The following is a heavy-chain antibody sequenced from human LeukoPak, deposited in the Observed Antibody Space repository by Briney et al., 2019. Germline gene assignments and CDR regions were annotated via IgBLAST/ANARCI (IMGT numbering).Heavy chain of an antibody. Sequence: PSETLSLTCAVYGGSFSGYYWSWIRQPPGKGLEWIGEINHSGSTNYNPSLKSRATISVDTSKNQFSLKLSSVTAADTAVYYCASGGSGSLKWGQGTLVTVSS. CDR2: INHSGST. D-gene: IGHD3-10*01. V-gene: IGHV4-34*01. CDR3: ASGGSGSLK. CDR1: GGSFSGYY. J-gene: IGHJ4*02.